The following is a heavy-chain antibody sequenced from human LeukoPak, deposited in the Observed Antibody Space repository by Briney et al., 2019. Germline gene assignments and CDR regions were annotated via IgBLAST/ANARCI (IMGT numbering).Heavy chain of an antibody. Sequence: SDTLSLTCIVSGDSINSAVYYWGWVRQPPGKGLEWIGRIYYTGTTSYNPSLQRRLTLSMDSSRNQFSLSLTSVTAADTAVFYCARENSGSYREFDYWGQGTLVTVSS. CDR1: GDSINSAVYY. J-gene: IGHJ4*02. D-gene: IGHD1-26*01. CDR2: IYYTGTT. CDR3: ARENSGSYREFDY. V-gene: IGHV4-39*07.